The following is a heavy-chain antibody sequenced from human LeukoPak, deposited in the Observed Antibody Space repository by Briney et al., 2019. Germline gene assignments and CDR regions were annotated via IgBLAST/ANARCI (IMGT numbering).Heavy chain of an antibody. CDR3: ARMAFMDRAYLGFDY. Sequence: PGGSLRLSCEASGFTFSNYGMHWVRQAPGKGLEWVAVISYHGSDKYFADSVKGRFTIPRDNSKNTVYLQMNSLRAEDTAVYYCARMAFMDRAYLGFDYWGQGTLVTVSS. CDR1: GFTFSNYG. CDR2: ISYHGSDK. J-gene: IGHJ4*02. V-gene: IGHV3-30*03. D-gene: IGHD3-10*01.